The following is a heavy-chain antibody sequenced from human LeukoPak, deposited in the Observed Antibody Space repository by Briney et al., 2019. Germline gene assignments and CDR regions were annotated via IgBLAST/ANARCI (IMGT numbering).Heavy chain of an antibody. V-gene: IGHV4-61*09. D-gene: IGHD6-19*01. CDR1: GGSISSGSYY. CDR3: ARAGGSVGWYGTIDS. J-gene: IGHJ4*02. CDR2: LYTSGTT. Sequence: PSQTLSLTCTVSGGSISSGSYYWTWIRQPAGKGLEWIGHLYTSGTTSYNPSLQSRVTISADTSRHQFSLRLTSVTAADTAVYYCARAGGSVGWYGTIDSWGQGTLVTISS.